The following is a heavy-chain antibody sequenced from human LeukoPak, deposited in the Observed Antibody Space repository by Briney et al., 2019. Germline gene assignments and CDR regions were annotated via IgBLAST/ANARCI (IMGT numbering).Heavy chain of an antibody. Sequence: GGSLRLSCAASGFTFGSFSMIWARQAPGKGLECVSYISSSSGTIYYADSVKGRFTISRDNAKNSLYLQMNSLRAEDTAVYYCARDGLVWYWGQGTLVTVYS. CDR2: ISSSSGTI. CDR1: GFTFGSFS. J-gene: IGHJ4*02. D-gene: IGHD3-10*01. V-gene: IGHV3-48*04. CDR3: ARDGLVWY.